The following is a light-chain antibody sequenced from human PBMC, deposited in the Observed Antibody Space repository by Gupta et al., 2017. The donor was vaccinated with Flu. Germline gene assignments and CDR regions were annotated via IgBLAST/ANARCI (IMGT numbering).Light chain of an antibody. CDR1: SLSKQY. J-gene: IGLJ1*01. V-gene: IGLV3-25*03. Sequence: SFELTQPPSVSVSPGQTARITCSGESLSKQYVYWYQQKPGQAPLMVIYKDTERPSGILERFSGSSSGTIVTLTVSGVRAEDEADYYCQSADTSGTYVFGSGTRVTVL. CDR2: KDT. CDR3: QSADTSGTYV.